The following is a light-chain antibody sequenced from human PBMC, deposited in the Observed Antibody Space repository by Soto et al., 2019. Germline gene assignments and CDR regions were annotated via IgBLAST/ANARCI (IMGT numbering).Light chain of an antibody. J-gene: IGKJ2*01. V-gene: IGKV3-20*01. CDR3: QQYGGSPLYT. Sequence: EIVLTQSPGTLSLSPGERATLSCRASQSVSDNFLAWYQQKPGQAPRLLIYGASSRATGIPDRFSGSGSGTDFTLTIIRLEPEDFAVYYCQQYGGSPLYTFGQGTKLEIK. CDR2: GAS. CDR1: QSVSDNF.